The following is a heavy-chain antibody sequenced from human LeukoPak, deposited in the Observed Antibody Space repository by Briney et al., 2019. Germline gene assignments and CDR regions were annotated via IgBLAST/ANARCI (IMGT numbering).Heavy chain of an antibody. CDR3: ARADPLAAVAALFDY. V-gene: IGHV5-51*01. CDR2: IYPGDSDT. J-gene: IGHJ4*02. D-gene: IGHD6-19*01. CDR1: GYSFTTYW. Sequence: LGESLKISCKGSGYSFTTYWIGWVRQMPGKGLEWMGIIYPGDSDTRYSPSFQGQVIISADKSISTAYLQWSSLKASDTAMYYCARADPLAAVAALFDYWGQGTLVTVSS.